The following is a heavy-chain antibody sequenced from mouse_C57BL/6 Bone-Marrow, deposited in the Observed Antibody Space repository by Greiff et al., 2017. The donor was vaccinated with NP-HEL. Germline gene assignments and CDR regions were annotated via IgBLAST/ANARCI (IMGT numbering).Heavy chain of an antibody. D-gene: IGHD2-3*01. Sequence: EVKLVESGEGLVKPGGSLKLSCAASGFTFSSYAMSWVRQTPEKRLEWVAYISSGGDYIYYADTVKGRFTISRDNARNTLYLQMSRLKSEDTAMYYCTRDPRPYDGSYYFDYWGQGTTLTVSS. CDR2: ISSGGDYI. CDR3: TRDPRPYDGSYYFDY. V-gene: IGHV5-9-1*02. CDR1: GFTFSSYA. J-gene: IGHJ2*01.